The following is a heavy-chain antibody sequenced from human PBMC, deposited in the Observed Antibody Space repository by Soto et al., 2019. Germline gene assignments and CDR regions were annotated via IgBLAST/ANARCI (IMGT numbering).Heavy chain of an antibody. V-gene: IGHV6-1*01. CDR1: GDSVSSNSAA. CDR2: TYYRSRWYN. J-gene: IGHJ4*02. Sequence: SQTLSLTCAISGDSVSSNSAAWNWIRQSPSRGLEWLGRTYYRSRWYNDYAVSVKSRITVNPDTSKNQFSLKLSSVTAADTAVYYCARVVANGVAARPLGRGVTFDYWGQGTLVTVSS. D-gene: IGHD6-6*01. CDR3: ARVVANGVAARPLGRGVTFDY.